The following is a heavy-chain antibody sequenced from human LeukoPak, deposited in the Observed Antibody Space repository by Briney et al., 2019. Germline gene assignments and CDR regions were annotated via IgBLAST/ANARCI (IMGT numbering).Heavy chain of an antibody. J-gene: IGHJ5*02. CDR2: INHSGST. V-gene: IGHV4-34*01. D-gene: IGHD3-10*01. CDR3: ARDPGGILLSWFDP. CDR1: GGSFSGYY. Sequence: SETLCLTCAVYGGSFSGYYWSWIRQPPGKGLEWIGEINHSGSTNYNPSLKSRVTISVDTSKNQFSLKLSSVTAADTAVYYCARDPGGILLSWFDPWGQGTLVTVSS.